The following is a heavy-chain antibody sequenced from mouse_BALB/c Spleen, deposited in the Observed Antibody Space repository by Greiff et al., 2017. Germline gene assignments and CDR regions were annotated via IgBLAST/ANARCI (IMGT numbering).Heavy chain of an antibody. D-gene: IGHD2-14*01. CDR2: ISYDGSN. Sequence: EVQLVESGPGLVKPSQSLSLTCSVTGYSITSGYYWNWIRQPPGKQLEWMGYISYDGSNNYNPSLKNRISITRDTSKNQFFLKLNSVTTEDTATYYCARYDLYAMDYWGQGTSVTVSS. CDR1: GYSITSGYY. CDR3: ARYDLYAMDY. V-gene: IGHV3-6*02. J-gene: IGHJ4*01.